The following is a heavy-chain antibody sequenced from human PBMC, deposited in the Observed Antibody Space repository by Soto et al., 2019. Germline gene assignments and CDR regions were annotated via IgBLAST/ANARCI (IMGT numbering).Heavy chain of an antibody. CDR2: IIPIFGTA. V-gene: IGHV1-69*13. J-gene: IGHJ3*02. D-gene: IGHD5-12*01. CDR1: GGTFSSYA. Sequence: SVKVSCKASGGTFSSYAISWVRQAPGQGLEWMGGIIPIFGTANYAQKFQGRVTITADESTSTAYMELISLRSEDTAVYYCARVRMASNAFDIWGQGTMVTVSS. CDR3: ARVRMASNAFDI.